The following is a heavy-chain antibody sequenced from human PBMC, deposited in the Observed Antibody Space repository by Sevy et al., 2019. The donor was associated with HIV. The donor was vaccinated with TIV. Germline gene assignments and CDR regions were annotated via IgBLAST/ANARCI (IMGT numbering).Heavy chain of an antibody. D-gene: IGHD6-13*01. V-gene: IGHV3-13*01. CDR1: GFTFSSYD. Sequence: GGSLRLSCAASGFTFSSYDMHWVRQATGKGLEWVSAIGTAGDTYYPGSVKGRFTISRENAKNSLYLQMNSLRAGDTAVYYCARAPGPTSQQLVGPFDYWGQGTLVTVSS. J-gene: IGHJ4*02. CDR3: ARAPGPTSQQLVGPFDY. CDR2: IGTAGDT.